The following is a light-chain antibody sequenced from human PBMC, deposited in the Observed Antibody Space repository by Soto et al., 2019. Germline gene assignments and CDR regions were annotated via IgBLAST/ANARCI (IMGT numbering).Light chain of an antibody. Sequence: DIQMTQAPSSVSASVGDRVTITCRASQGIRSCLAWYQQKPGKAPTLLIYAASSLQSGVPSSFSGSVSGTEFTLTISSLQHADFATYYCQQANGLPFPFGGGTKVEIK. V-gene: IGKV1-12*01. CDR1: QGIRSC. CDR3: QQANGLPFP. CDR2: AAS. J-gene: IGKJ4*01.